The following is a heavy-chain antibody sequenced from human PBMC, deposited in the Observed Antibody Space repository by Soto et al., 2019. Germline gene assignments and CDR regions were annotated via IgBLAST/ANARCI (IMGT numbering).Heavy chain of an antibody. CDR3: AKATATGGGAFDI. J-gene: IGHJ3*02. CDR1: GXICGSYY. Sequence: GSLRLSCAASGXICGSYYMSWVRRAPGKGVEWVSTILVDGRTFYVDSVKGRFTISRDSSQKTVYLQMNSLTAGDTALYYCAKATATGGGAFDICGQGTKVTVSS. CDR2: ILVDGRT. D-gene: IGHD2-8*02. V-gene: IGHV3-23*01.